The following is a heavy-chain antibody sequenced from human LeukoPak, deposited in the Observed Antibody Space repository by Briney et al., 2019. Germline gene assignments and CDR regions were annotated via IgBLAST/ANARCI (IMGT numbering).Heavy chain of an antibody. CDR1: GGTFSSYA. D-gene: IGHD2-2*02. Sequence: SVKVSCKASGGTFSSYAISWVRQAPGQGLEWMGGIIPIFGTANYAQKFQGRVTITADESTSTAYMELRSLRSDDTAVYYCARWHCSSTSCYIGWFDPWGQGTLVTVSS. CDR2: IIPIFGTA. V-gene: IGHV1-69*13. J-gene: IGHJ5*02. CDR3: ARWHCSSTSCYIGWFDP.